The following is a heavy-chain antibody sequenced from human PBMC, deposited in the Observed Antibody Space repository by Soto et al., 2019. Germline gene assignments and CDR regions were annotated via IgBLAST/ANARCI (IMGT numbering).Heavy chain of an antibody. J-gene: IGHJ4*01. D-gene: IGHD3-22*01. CDR1: GVRFWDFG. V-gene: IGHV3-30*18. CDR3: AKTATYVDGYDNTGYSSEDY. CDR2: ISHEGSKR. Sequence: VCSLEISRAVSGVRFWDFGLAWVRQAPGKGLEWVAIISHEGSKRFYADSVKSRFTISRDNSKNTLYLQMSSLRPEDTALYYCAKTATYVDGYDNTGYSSEDYWVHGTLVTVSS.